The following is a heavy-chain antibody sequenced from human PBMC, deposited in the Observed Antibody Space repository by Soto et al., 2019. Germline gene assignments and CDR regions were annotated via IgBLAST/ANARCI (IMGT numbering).Heavy chain of an antibody. CDR1: GGSISVGVYY. Sequence: QVQLQESGPGLVKPSQTLSLTCTVSGGSISVGVYYWNWSRQLPGKGPEWIGYTYHTGSTYYNPSLESRVTISVDPSKNQFSLRLSSVTAADPAVYYCARIGNPDASLYFDYWGQGTLVTVSS. CDR3: ARIGNPDASLYFDY. CDR2: TYHTGST. J-gene: IGHJ4*02. V-gene: IGHV4-31*03. D-gene: IGHD2-2*01.